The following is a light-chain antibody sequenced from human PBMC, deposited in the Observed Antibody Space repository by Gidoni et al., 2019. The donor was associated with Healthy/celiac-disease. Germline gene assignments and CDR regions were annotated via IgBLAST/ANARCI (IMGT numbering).Light chain of an antibody. CDR2: GAS. J-gene: IGKJ2*03. Sequence: EIVLTQSPGTLSLSPGERATLYCRSSQSVSSSYLAWYQQTPGQAPRLLIYGASSRATGIPDRFSGSGSGTDFTLTISRLEPEDFAVYYCQQYGSSPVYSFGQGTKLEIK. CDR1: QSVSSSY. V-gene: IGKV3-20*01. CDR3: QQYGSSPVYS.